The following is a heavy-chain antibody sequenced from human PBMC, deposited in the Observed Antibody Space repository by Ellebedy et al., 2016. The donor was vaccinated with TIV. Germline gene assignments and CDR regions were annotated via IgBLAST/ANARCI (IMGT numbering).Heavy chain of an antibody. Sequence: GESLKISCVASGFTFSSYAMSWVRQAPGKGLEWVSSLSGSGGSTYYADSVKGRFTISRDNSKNTLYLQMNSLRAEDTAVYYCARGASRWLQPRYYFDYWGQGTLVTVSS. V-gene: IGHV3-23*01. CDR2: LSGSGGST. D-gene: IGHD5-24*01. J-gene: IGHJ4*02. CDR1: GFTFSSYA. CDR3: ARGASRWLQPRYYFDY.